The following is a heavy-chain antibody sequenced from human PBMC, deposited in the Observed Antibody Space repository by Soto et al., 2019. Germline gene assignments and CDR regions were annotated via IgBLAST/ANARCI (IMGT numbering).Heavy chain of an antibody. V-gene: IGHV4-59*08. CDR2: IYYSGST. J-gene: IGHJ6*03. CDR1: GGSISSYY. CDR3: ARLANRLDGYYYYYYMDV. Sequence: SETLSLTCTVSGGSISSYYWSWIRQPPGKGLEWVGYIYYSGSTNYNPSLKSRVTISVDTSKNQFSLKLSSVTAADTAVYYCARLANRLDGYYYYYYMDVWGKGTTVTVSS. D-gene: IGHD4-17*01.